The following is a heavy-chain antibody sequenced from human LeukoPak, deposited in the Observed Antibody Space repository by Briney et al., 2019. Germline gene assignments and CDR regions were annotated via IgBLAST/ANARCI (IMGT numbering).Heavy chain of an antibody. CDR2: IIPILGIA. Sequence: SMKVSCKASGGTFSSYAISWVRQAPGQGLEWMGRIIPILGIANYAQKFQGRVTITADKSTSTAYMELSSLRSEDTAVYCCARDGGIAAAGLDYWGQGTLVTVSS. J-gene: IGHJ4*02. CDR3: ARDGGIAAAGLDY. D-gene: IGHD6-13*01. CDR1: GGTFSSYA. V-gene: IGHV1-69*04.